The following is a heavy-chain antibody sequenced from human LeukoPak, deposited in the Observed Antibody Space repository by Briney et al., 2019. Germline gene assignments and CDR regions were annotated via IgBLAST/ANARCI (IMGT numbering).Heavy chain of an antibody. Sequence: SVKVSCKASGGTFSSYAISWVRQAPGQGLECMGRIIPILGIANYAQKFQGRVTITADKSTSTAYMELSSLRSEDTAVYYCASLPGYYYYGMDVWGQGTTVTVSS. CDR3: ASLPGYYYYGMDV. CDR2: IIPILGIA. V-gene: IGHV1-69*04. J-gene: IGHJ6*02. CDR1: GGTFSSYA.